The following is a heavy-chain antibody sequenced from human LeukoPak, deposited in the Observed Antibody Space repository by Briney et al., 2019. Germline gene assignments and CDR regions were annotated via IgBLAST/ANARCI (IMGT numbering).Heavy chain of an antibody. CDR3: ARAPSHYYDFWSGHTSSYYFDY. J-gene: IGHJ4*02. V-gene: IGHV4-34*01. CDR2: INHSGST. CDR1: GGSFSGYY. D-gene: IGHD3-3*01. Sequence: SETLSLTCAVYGGSFSGYYWSWIRQPPGKGLEWIGEINHSGSTNYNPSLKSRVTISVDTSKNQFSLKLSSVTAADTAVYYCARAPSHYYDFWSGHTSSYYFDYWGQGTLVTVSS.